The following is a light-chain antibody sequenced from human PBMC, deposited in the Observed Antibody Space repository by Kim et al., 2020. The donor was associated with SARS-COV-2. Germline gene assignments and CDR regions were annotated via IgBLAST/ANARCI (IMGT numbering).Light chain of an antibody. V-gene: IGKV3-15*01. Sequence: RAVWQGERATLSCRASQTVTGRWAWYQQKSGQAPRLVMYDVSTRASGIPARFSGSGSGTEFTLTISSLESEDFAVYYCQQYHNYYTFGQGTKLEI. CDR1: QTVTGR. CDR2: DVS. CDR3: QQYHNYYT. J-gene: IGKJ2*01.